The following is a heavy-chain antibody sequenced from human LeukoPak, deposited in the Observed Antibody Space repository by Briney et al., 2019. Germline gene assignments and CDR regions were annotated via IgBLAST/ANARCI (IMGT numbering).Heavy chain of an antibody. V-gene: IGHV1-2*02. CDR2: INPNSGGT. CDR1: GYTFTSYD. Sequence: ASVKVSCKASGYTFTSYDINWVRQATGQGLEWMGWINPNSGGTNYAQKFQGRVTMTRDTSISTAYMELSRLRSDDTAVYYCARRMVRGVIISLGNAFDIWGQGTMVTVSS. CDR3: ARRMVRGVIISLGNAFDI. D-gene: IGHD3-10*01. J-gene: IGHJ3*02.